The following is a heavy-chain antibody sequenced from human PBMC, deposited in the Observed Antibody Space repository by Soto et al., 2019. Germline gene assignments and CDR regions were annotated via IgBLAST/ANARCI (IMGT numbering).Heavy chain of an antibody. D-gene: IGHD3-22*01. Sequence: SVKVSCKASGGTFSRYTIRWVRQAPGQGLEWMGGITPMFGTANYAQKFQGRVTIAADESTSTAYMELSSLRSEDTAVYYCARQLDYESSGYYYAYWGQGSVVTVSS. CDR1: GGTFSRYT. J-gene: IGHJ4*02. CDR2: ITPMFGTA. CDR3: ARQLDYESSGYYYAY. V-gene: IGHV1-69*13.